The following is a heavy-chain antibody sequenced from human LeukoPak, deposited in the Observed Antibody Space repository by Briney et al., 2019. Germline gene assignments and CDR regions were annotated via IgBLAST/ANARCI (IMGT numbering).Heavy chain of an antibody. Sequence: GGSLRLSCAASRFTVSSNYLSWVCQARGKGLEWVSVIYSGGSTYYADSVKGRFTISRDNSKNTLYLQMNSLRAEDTAVYYCARDLVYSYGFSGFDYWGQGTLVTVSS. CDR1: RFTVSSNY. J-gene: IGHJ4*02. V-gene: IGHV3-53*01. D-gene: IGHD5-18*01. CDR2: IYSGGST. CDR3: ARDLVYSYGFSGFDY.